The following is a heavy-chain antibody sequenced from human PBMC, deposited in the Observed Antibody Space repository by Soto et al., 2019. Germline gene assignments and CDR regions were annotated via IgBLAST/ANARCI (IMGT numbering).Heavy chain of an antibody. CDR1: GYSISSGSY. CDR3: ARVGPWVPYYYDSSPYTFENWFDP. J-gene: IGHJ5*02. Sequence: PSETLSLTCAVSGYSISSGSYWGWLRQPPGKGLEWIGSIYYGGSTYYNPSLNSRVTLSIDMTNNHVSLILNSVTAADTAVYYCARVGPWVPYYYDSSPYTFENWFDPWGQGTLVTVSS. V-gene: IGHV4-38-2*01. CDR2: IYYGGST. D-gene: IGHD3-22*01.